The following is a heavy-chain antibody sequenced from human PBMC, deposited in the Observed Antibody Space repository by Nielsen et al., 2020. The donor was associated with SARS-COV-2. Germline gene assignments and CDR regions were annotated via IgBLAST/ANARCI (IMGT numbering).Heavy chain of an antibody. CDR3: AREVYGYMDV. D-gene: IGHD2-8*01. Sequence: SETLSLTCAVYGGSFSGYYWSWIRQPPGKGLEWIGYIYYSGSTNYNPSLKSRVTISVDTSKNQFSLKLSSVTAADTAVYYCAREVYGYMDVWGQGTTVTVSS. V-gene: IGHV4-59*13. J-gene: IGHJ6*03. CDR1: GGSFSGYY. CDR2: IYYSGST.